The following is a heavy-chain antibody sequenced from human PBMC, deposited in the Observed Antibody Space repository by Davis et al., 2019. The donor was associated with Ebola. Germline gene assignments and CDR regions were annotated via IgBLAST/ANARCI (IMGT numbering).Heavy chain of an antibody. CDR3: ARDGSSYSDFWSGYYLN. CDR2: ISSSSSTI. J-gene: IGHJ4*02. Sequence: GESLKISCAASGFTFSSYSMNWVRQAPGKGLEWVSYISSSSSTIYYADSVKGRFTISRDNAKNSLYLQMNSLRAEDTAVYYCARDGSSYSDFWSGYYLNWGQGTLFTVSS. D-gene: IGHD3-3*02. V-gene: IGHV3-48*01. CDR1: GFTFSSYS.